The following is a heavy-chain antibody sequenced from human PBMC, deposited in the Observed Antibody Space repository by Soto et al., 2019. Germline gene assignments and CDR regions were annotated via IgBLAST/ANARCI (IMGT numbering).Heavy chain of an antibody. CDR3: AKDRHEFASFFLYGMDG. CDR1: VFRFNSSG. D-gene: IGHD3-3*01. CDR2: IIYDGSKR. Sequence: PGGSLRLSCSASVFRFNSSGMHWVRQAPGKGLEWVAVIIYDGSKREYADSVKGRFTVSRDNSKDTVYLQMNNLRPEDTGVYYCAKDRHEFASFFLYGMDGWGQGNPVTVS. J-gene: IGHJ6*02. V-gene: IGHV3-30*18.